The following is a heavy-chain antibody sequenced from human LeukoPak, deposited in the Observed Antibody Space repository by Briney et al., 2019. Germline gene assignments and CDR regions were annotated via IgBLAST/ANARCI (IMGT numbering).Heavy chain of an antibody. V-gene: IGHV3-23*01. CDR1: GLSFSSFA. Sequence: GGSLRLSCAASGLSFSSFAMSWVRQGPARGLEWVSSIRVNGETFYADSVKGRFTLSSDSSRNTVYFQLNNLRVEDTAIYYCAKAIWVSSTDAVRWGQGTLVTVSS. J-gene: IGHJ4*02. CDR3: AKAIWVSSTDAVR. CDR2: IRVNGET. D-gene: IGHD3-16*01.